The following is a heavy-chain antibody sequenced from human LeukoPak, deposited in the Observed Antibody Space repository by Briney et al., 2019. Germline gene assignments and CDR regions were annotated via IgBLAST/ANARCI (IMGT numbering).Heavy chain of an antibody. D-gene: IGHD7-27*01. J-gene: IGHJ4*02. CDR1: GGSFSGYY. Sequence: SETLSLTCAVYGGSFSGYYWSWIRQPPGKGLEWIGEINHSGSTNYNPSLKSRVTISVDTSKNQFSLKLSSVTAADTAVYYCVRGATGYYFDYWGQGTLVTVSS. CDR2: INHSGST. V-gene: IGHV4-34*01. CDR3: VRGATGYYFDY.